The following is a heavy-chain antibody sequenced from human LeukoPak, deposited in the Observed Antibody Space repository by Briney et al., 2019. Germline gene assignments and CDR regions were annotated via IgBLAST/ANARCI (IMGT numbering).Heavy chain of an antibody. CDR2: VFHTGSN. CDR3: ARGRVLPAAIGKVYYFSY. J-gene: IGHJ4*02. Sequence: SDTLSLTYTLCGRSISSDHWIWLRQSPGKGLAGIGYVFHTGSNNYNPSLKSRITISLDTSKNQFSLKLTSVTAADTAVYYCARGRVLPAAIGKVYYFSYWGQGTRVTVSS. D-gene: IGHD2-2*02. V-gene: IGHV4-59*07. CDR1: GRSISSDH.